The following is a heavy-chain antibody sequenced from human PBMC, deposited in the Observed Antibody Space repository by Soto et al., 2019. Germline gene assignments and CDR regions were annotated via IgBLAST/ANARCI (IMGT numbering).Heavy chain of an antibody. J-gene: IGHJ1*01. CDR1: GFTFDDYS. D-gene: IGHD6-13*01. V-gene: IGHV3-9*01. CDR2: INWNSGSI. Sequence: SLRLSCAASGFTFDDYSMHWVRQVPGKGLEWVAGINWNSGSIGYGDSVKGRFAISRDKAKNSLHLQMNSMIADYTAVYYCVKDESINWYSGHFRHWGQGTLVTVSS. CDR3: VKDESINWYSGHFRH.